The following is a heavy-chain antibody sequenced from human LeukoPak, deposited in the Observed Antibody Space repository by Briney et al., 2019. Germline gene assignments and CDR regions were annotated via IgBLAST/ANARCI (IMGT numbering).Heavy chain of an antibody. J-gene: IGHJ5*02. Sequence: ASETLSLTCTVSGGSISSSSYYWGWIRQPPGKGLEWIGEINHSGSTNYNPSLKSRVTISVDTSKNQFSLKLSSVTAADTAVYYCASNRVGFGVLWFDPWGQGTLVTVSS. V-gene: IGHV4-39*07. CDR2: INHSGST. CDR1: GGSISSSSYY. CDR3: ASNRVGFGVLWFDP. D-gene: IGHD3-3*01.